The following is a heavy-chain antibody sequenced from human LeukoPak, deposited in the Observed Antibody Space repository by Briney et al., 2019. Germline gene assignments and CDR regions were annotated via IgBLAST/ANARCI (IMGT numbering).Heavy chain of an antibody. D-gene: IGHD2-15*01. V-gene: IGHV4-39*07. CDR1: GGSLSSSSYY. Sequence: SETLSLTCTVSGGSLSSSSYYWGWLRQPPGRGLEWLGSIYYSGSTYYNPSLKSRVTISVDTSKNQFSLKLSSVTAADTAVYYCAHNDCSGGSCYTGGIDYWGQGTLVTVSS. CDR2: IYYSGST. CDR3: AHNDCSGGSCYTGGIDY. J-gene: IGHJ4*02.